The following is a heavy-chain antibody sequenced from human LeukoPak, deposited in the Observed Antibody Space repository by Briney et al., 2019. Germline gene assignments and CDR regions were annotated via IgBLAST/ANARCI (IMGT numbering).Heavy chain of an antibody. CDR2: IYYSGST. CDR1: GGSISSHY. D-gene: IGHD6-13*01. CDR3: ARAAAGMHYYYYYYMDV. J-gene: IGHJ6*03. V-gene: IGHV4-59*11. Sequence: SETLSLTCTVSGGSISSHYWSWIRQPPGKGLERIGYIYYSGSTNYNPSLKSRVTISVDTSKNQFSLKLSSVTAADTAVYYCARAAAGMHYYYYYYMDVWGKGTTVTVSS.